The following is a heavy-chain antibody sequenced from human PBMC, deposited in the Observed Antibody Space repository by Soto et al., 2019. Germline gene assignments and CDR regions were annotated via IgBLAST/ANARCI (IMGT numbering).Heavy chain of an antibody. CDR2: IYHSGST. V-gene: IGHV4-31*03. CDR3: ARDYMAVVD. D-gene: IGHD2-15*01. CDR1: GSSISSGSYY. Sequence: QVQLQESGPGLVKPSQTLSLTCTVPGSSISSGSYYWSWIRQHPGKGLEWIGYIYHSGSTYYNPSLKSRATISIDTSRNQFSLKLSSVTAADTAVYYCARDYMAVVDWGQGTLVTVSS. J-gene: IGHJ4*02.